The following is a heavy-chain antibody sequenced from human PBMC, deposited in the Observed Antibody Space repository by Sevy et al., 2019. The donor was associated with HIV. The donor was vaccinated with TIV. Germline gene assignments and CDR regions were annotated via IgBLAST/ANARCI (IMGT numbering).Heavy chain of an antibody. CDR2: ISSSSSYI. D-gene: IGHD3-10*01. J-gene: IGHJ6*02. Sequence: GGSLRLSCAASGFTFSSYSMNWVRQAPGKGLEWVSSISSSSSYIYYADSVKGRFTISRDNAKNSLYLQMNSLRVEDTAGYYCARDAGITMVQGVIPYYYYGMDVWGQGTTVTVSS. CDR3: ARDAGITMVQGVIPYYYYGMDV. CDR1: GFTFSSYS. V-gene: IGHV3-21*01.